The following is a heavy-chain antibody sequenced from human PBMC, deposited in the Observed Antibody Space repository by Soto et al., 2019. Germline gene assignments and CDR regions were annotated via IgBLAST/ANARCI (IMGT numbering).Heavy chain of an antibody. J-gene: IGHJ4*02. CDR3: ARRHMYYYGSGSSSSYYFDY. V-gene: IGHV5-51*01. Sequence: GESLKISCKGSGYSFTSYWIGWVRQMPGKGLEWMGIIYPGDSDTRYSPSFQGQVTISADKSISTAYLQWSSLKASDTAMYYCARRHMYYYGSGSSSSYYFDYWGQGTLVTVSS. CDR1: GYSFTSYW. CDR2: IYPGDSDT. D-gene: IGHD3-10*01.